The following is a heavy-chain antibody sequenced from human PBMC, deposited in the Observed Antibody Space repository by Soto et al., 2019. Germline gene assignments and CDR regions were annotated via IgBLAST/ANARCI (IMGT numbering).Heavy chain of an antibody. Sequence: EVQLVESGGGLVQPGRSLRLSCAASGFTFDDYAMHWVRQAPGKGLEWVSGISWNSGSIGYPDSVKGRFTISRDNAKNSLYLQMNSLRAEDTALYYCAKDRRALGYYFAYWGQGTLVTVSS. V-gene: IGHV3-9*01. CDR1: GFTFDDYA. D-gene: IGHD7-27*01. CDR2: ISWNSGSI. J-gene: IGHJ4*02. CDR3: AKDRRALGYYFAY.